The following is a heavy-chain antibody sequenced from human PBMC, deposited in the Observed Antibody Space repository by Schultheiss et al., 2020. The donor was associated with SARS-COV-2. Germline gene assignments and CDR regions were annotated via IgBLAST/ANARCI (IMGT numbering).Heavy chain of an antibody. V-gene: IGHV4-59*01. CDR3: ARAEDGYNSLDY. D-gene: IGHD5-24*01. J-gene: IGHJ4*02. Sequence: SETLSLTCTVSGGSISSYYWSWIRQPPGKGLEWIGYIYYSGSTNYNPSLKSRVTISVDTSKNQFSLKLSSVTAADTAVYYCARAEDGYNSLDYWGQGTLVTVS. CDR2: IYYSGST. CDR1: GGSISSYY.